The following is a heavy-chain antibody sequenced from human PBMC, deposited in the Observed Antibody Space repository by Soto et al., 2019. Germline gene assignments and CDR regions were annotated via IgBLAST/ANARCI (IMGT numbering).Heavy chain of an antibody. V-gene: IGHV4-34*01. D-gene: IGHD1-7*01. CDR1: GGSFSGYY. CDR2: INHSGST. Sequence: QVQLQQWGAGLLKPSETLSLTCAVYGGSFSGYYWSWIRQPPGKGLGWIGEINHSGSTNYNPSLKSRVTISVDTSKNQFSLKLSSVTAADTAVYYCARGRTGTTSYFDYWGQGTLVTVSS. J-gene: IGHJ4*02. CDR3: ARGRTGTTSYFDY.